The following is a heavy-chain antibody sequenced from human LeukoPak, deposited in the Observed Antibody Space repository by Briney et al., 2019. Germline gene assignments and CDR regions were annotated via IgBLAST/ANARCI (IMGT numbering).Heavy chain of an antibody. V-gene: IGHV1-46*01. J-gene: IGHJ4*02. CDR1: GYTFTNYY. CDR2: INPSDGRT. D-gene: IGHD5-18*01. CDR3: ASGGYSYGIDY. Sequence: ASVKVSCKASGYTFTNYYMHWVRQAPGQGLEWMGIINPSDGRTIYAQKFQGRVTMTSDTSTSTVYMELSSLRSDDTAVYYCASGGYSYGIDYWGQGTLVTVSS.